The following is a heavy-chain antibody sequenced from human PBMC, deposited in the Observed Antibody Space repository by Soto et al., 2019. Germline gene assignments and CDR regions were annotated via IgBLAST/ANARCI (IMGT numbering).Heavy chain of an antibody. V-gene: IGHV4-31*03. Sequence: QVQLQESGPGLVKPSQTLSLTCTVSGGSISSGGYYWSWIRQHPGKGLEWIGYIYYSGSTYYNPSLKSRVTMSVDTSKNQFSLKLSSVTAADTAVYYCARLWDIAAAGTSAFDIWGQGTMVTVSS. J-gene: IGHJ3*02. CDR2: IYYSGST. D-gene: IGHD6-13*01. CDR1: GGSISSGGYY. CDR3: ARLWDIAAAGTSAFDI.